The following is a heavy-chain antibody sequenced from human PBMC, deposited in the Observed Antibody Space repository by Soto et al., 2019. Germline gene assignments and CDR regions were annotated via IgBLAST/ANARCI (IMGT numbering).Heavy chain of an antibody. D-gene: IGHD2-2*01. V-gene: IGHV4-59*01. CDR2: IYNSGST. CDR1: GDSISSYY. CDR3: ARGRGFRFSTSCMGYFDW. J-gene: IGHJ4*02. Sequence: QVQLQESGPGLVKPSETLSLTCSVSGDSISSYYWNWIRQAPGKGLEWIGYIYNSGSTNYNPSLKSRVTISVDTSKKQFSLKLTSVTPADTAVYYCARGRGFRFSTSCMGYFDWWGQGTLVTVSS.